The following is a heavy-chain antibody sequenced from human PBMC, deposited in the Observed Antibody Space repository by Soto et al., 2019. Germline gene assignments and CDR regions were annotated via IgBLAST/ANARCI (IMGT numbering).Heavy chain of an antibody. CDR2: IYPGDSDA. J-gene: IGHJ6*02. CDR3: ARRDGISLNYYYYGMDV. Sequence: GASLKISCKGSGYSFTTYWIAWVRQMPGKGLEWMGIIYPGDSDATYSPSFQGQVTISVDKSISTAYLQWSSLKASDTAIYYCARRDGISLNYYYYGMDVWGQGTTVTVSS. V-gene: IGHV5-51*01. D-gene: IGHD1-20*01. CDR1: GYSFTTYW.